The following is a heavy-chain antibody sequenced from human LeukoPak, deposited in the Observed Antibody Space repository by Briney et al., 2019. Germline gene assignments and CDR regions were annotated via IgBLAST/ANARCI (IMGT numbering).Heavy chain of an antibody. V-gene: IGHV3-33*06. CDR3: AKGHPPNYYDSSGYLVYFDY. D-gene: IGHD3-22*01. Sequence: PGGSLRLSCAASGFTFNSYGMHWVRQAPGKGLEWVAVIWYDVSNKYYADSVKGRFTISRDNSKNTLYLQMNSLRAEDTAVYYCAKGHPPNYYDSSGYLVYFDYWGQGTLVTASS. J-gene: IGHJ4*02. CDR2: IWYDVSNK. CDR1: GFTFNSYG.